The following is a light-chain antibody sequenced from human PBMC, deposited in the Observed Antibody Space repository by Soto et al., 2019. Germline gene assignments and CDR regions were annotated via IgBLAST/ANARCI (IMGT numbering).Light chain of an antibody. J-gene: IGKJ1*01. CDR3: QQSYDIGT. CDR1: QSIATS. CDR2: SAS. V-gene: IGKV1-39*01. Sequence: DIQMTQSPSSLSASVGDRVTITCRASQSIATSLNWYQQKPGKAPKFLIHSASTLQNGVPSRFSGSGSVTDFTLTISSLEPEDFATYYSQQSYDIGTFGQGTKVDIK.